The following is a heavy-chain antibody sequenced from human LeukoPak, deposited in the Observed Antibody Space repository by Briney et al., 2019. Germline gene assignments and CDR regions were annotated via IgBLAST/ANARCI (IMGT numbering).Heavy chain of an antibody. D-gene: IGHD3-10*01. J-gene: IGHJ5*02. CDR3: ARDYYGSGSYGWFDP. V-gene: IGHV4-59*12. CDR2: IYYTGST. CDR1: GGSISSLY. Sequence: SETLSLTCSVSGGSISSLYWSWIRQPPGKGLEWIGYIYYTGSTNYNPSLKSRVTMFVDMSKNQFSLRLSSVTAADTAVYYCARDYYGSGSYGWFDPWGQGTLVTVSS.